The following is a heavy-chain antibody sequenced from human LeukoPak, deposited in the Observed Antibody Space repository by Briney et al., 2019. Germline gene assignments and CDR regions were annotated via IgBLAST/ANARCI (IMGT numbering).Heavy chain of an antibody. CDR2: INHSGST. Sequence: SETLSLTCAVYGGSFSGYYWSWIRQPPGKGLEWIGEINHSGSTNYNPSLKSRVTISVDTSKNQFSLKLSSVTAADTAVYYCAKASYGALGYDYWGQGTLVTVSS. D-gene: IGHD4-17*01. J-gene: IGHJ4*02. CDR3: AKASYGALGYDY. CDR1: GGSFSGYY. V-gene: IGHV4-34*01.